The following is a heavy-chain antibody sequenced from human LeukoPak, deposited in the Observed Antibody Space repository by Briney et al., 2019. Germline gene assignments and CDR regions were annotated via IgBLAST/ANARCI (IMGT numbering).Heavy chain of an antibody. D-gene: IGHD1-1*01. J-gene: IGHJ6*02. CDR3: ARDTTGTRPITFDMDV. V-gene: IGHV1-2*04. Sequence: ASVKVSCKASGYTFTGYYMHWVRQAPGQGLEWMGWINPNSGGTNYAQKFQGWVTMTRDTFISTAYMELSRLRSDDTAVYYCARDTTGTRPITFDMDVWGQGTTVTVSS. CDR2: INPNSGGT. CDR1: GYTFTGYY.